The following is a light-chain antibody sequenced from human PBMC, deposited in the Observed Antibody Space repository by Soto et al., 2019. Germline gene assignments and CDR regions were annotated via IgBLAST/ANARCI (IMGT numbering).Light chain of an antibody. CDR1: QSVSSN. V-gene: IGKV3-15*01. J-gene: IGKJ1*01. CDR2: GAS. Sequence: EIVMTQSPATLSVSPGERATLSCRASQSVSSNLAWYQQKPGQAPRLLIYGASTRATGIPARFSGSGSGTEFTLTISSLQSEDFVVYYCQQYNNWPTWTFGQGTRLDI. CDR3: QQYNNWPTWT.